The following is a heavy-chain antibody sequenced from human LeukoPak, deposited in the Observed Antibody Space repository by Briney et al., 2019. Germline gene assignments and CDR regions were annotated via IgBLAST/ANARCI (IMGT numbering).Heavy chain of an antibody. CDR3: ARDERLNYGSIDY. CDR1: GFTFINYG. CDR2: LSYDGSLK. V-gene: IGHV3-30*04. Sequence: PGRALRLSCAASGFTFINYGIHWVRQTPGKGVEGVAVLSYDGSLKYYADFVAGRFTISRDDSKNTVYLQMSSLRAEDTALYYCARDERLNYGSIDYWGQGTLVIVSS. J-gene: IGHJ4*02. D-gene: IGHD3-10*01.